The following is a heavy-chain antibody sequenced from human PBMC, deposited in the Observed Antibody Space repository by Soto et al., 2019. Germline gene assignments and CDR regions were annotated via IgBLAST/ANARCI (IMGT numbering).Heavy chain of an antibody. CDR2: IDPGSGQA. J-gene: IGHJ4*02. V-gene: IGHV1-3*01. CDR1: GYTLPNYA. D-gene: IGHD2-8*01. Sequence: QVQLVQSGAEVKKPGASVRLSCKPSGYTLPNYAIQWVRQAAGQRLEWLGWIDPGSGQATYSQKVQGRITLSRDNSASTFYMDLNSLTSEDTGMYFCTRDLNGGNPFDYWGQGALVTVSS. CDR3: TRDLNGGNPFDY.